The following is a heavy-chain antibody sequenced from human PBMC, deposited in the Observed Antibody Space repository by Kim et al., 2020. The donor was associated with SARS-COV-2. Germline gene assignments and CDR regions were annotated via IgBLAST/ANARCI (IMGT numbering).Heavy chain of an antibody. CDR3: ATEIVGATTIHY. J-gene: IGHJ4*02. V-gene: IGHV3-11*01. CDR1: GFTFSDYY. CDR2: ISSSGITI. Sequence: GGSLRLSCAASGFTFSDYYMSWIRQAPGKGLEWVSYISSSGITIYYADSVKGRFTISRDNAKNSLYLQMNSLRAEDTAVYYCATEIVGATTIHYWGQGTLVTVSS. D-gene: IGHD1-26*01.